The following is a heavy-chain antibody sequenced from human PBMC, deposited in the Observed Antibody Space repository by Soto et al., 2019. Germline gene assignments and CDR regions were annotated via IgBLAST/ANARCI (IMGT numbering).Heavy chain of an antibody. CDR3: ARLEGLATISYYFDF. J-gene: IGHJ4*02. D-gene: IGHD3-9*01. CDR1: GGSFSGYY. Sequence: PSETLSLTCVVYGGSFSGYYWSWIRQPPGKGLEWIGEINHSGSTNYNPSLKSRVTISVDTSKNQFSLKLSSVTAADTAVYFCARLEGLATISYYFDFWGPGALVTVSS. V-gene: IGHV4-34*01. CDR2: INHSGST.